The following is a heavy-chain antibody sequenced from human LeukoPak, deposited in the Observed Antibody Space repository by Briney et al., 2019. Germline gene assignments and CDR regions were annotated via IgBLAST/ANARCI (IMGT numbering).Heavy chain of an antibody. CDR2: ISSNGGST. D-gene: IGHD1-1*01. CDR3: VKDPIGGSMYNWNDGFDY. J-gene: IGHJ4*02. V-gene: IGHV3-64D*06. Sequence: PPGGSLRLSCSASGFTFSSYAMHWVRQAPGKGLEYVSAISSNGGSTYYADSVKGRFTISRDNSKNTLYLQMSSLRAEDTAVYYCVKDPIGGSMYNWNDGFDYWGQGTLVTVSS. CDR1: GFTFSSYA.